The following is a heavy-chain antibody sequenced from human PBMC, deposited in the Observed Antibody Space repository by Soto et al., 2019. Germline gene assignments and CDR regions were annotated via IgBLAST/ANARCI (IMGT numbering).Heavy chain of an antibody. CDR1: AGTFSSYA. D-gene: IGHD2-8*01. J-gene: IGHJ3*01. CDR2: IIPIFGTT. Sequence: SVKVSCKAGAGTFSSYAISWVRQAPGQGLEWMGGIIPIFGTTNYAQKFQGRVTITADKSTSTAYMELSSLRSEDTAVYYCARRFLMVRRASDAFVFSGPGTIVT. V-gene: IGHV1-69*06. CDR3: ARRFLMVRRASDAFVF.